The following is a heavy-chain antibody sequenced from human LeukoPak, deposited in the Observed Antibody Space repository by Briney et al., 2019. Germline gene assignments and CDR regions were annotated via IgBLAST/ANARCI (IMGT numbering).Heavy chain of an antibody. CDR3: AKAHRRSPGDAFDI. V-gene: IGHV3-74*01. J-gene: IGHJ3*02. Sequence: PGGSLRLSCAASGFTFSSYWMHWVRQAPGKGLVWVSRINSDGSSTSYADSVKGRFTISRDNAKNTLYLQMNSLRAEDTAVYYCAKAHRRSPGDAFDIWGQGTMVTVSS. CDR1: GFTFSSYW. CDR2: INSDGSST. D-gene: IGHD1-14*01.